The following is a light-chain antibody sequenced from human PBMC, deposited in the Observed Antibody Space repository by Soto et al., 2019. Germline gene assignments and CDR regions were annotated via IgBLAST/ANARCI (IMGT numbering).Light chain of an antibody. CDR1: QSVSSN. Sequence: ETVMTQSPATLSVSPGERATLSCRASQSVSSNLAWYQQKPGQAPRLLIYDASTRATGIPARFSGSGSGTEFTLTISSLQSEDFAVYYCQHYNNWLALTFGGGTKVEIK. J-gene: IGKJ4*01. CDR2: DAS. CDR3: QHYNNWLALT. V-gene: IGKV3-15*01.